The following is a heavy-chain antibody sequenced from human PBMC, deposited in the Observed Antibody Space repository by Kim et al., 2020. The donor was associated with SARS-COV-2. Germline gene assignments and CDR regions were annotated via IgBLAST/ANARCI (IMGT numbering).Heavy chain of an antibody. CDR2: ISGSGGST. CDR1: GFTFSSYA. D-gene: IGHD5-12*01. CDR3: AKELGYSGYDPYYYYGMDV. Sequence: GGSLRLSCAASGFTFSSYAMSWVRQAPGKGLEWVSAISGSGGSTYYADSVKGRFTISRDNSKNTLYLQMNSLRAEDTAVYYCAKELGYSGYDPYYYYGMDVWGQGTTVTVSS. J-gene: IGHJ6*02. V-gene: IGHV3-23*01.